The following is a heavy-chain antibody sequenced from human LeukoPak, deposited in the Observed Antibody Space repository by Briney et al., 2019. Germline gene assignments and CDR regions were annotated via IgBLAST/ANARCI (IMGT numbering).Heavy chain of an antibody. Sequence: ASVKVSCKASGYTFTSYGISWERQAPGQRLEWMGWISAYNGNTKYAQKIQGRVTMTTDTSTTTAYMELRSLRSDDTAVYYGEKWGDYPYYVYYMDVGGKGTSVTVSS. CDR2: ISAYNGNT. J-gene: IGHJ6*03. V-gene: IGHV1-18*01. CDR3: EKWGDYPYYVYYMDV. CDR1: GYTFTSYG. D-gene: IGHD4-17*01.